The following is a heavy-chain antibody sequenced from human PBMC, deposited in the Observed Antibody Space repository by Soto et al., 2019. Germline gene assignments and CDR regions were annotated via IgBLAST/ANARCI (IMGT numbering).Heavy chain of an antibody. J-gene: IGHJ6*02. D-gene: IGHD3-3*01. CDR3: ARERPSSDFWSGYSFGMDV. CDR2: ISSGGQTI. V-gene: IGHV3-48*03. Sequence: HPGGSLRLSCEASGFTLTSYEMNWVRQAPGKGLEWVSYISSGGQTIYYADSVKGRFTISRDNAKNSLYLQMNSLGGEDAAVYYCARERPSSDFWSGYSFGMDVWGQGTTVTVSS. CDR1: GFTLTSYE.